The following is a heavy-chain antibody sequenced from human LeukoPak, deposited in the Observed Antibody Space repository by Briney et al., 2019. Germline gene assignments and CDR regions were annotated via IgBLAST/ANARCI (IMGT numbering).Heavy chain of an antibody. CDR2: INPNSGGT. CDR3: ARGSTVPATIRRAFDI. Sequence: ASVKVSCKASGYTFTGYYIHWLRQAPGQGLEWMGWINPNSGGTNYAQKFQGRVTMTRDTSISTAYMELSSLTSDDTAVYYCARGSTVPATIRRAFDIWGQGTMVTVSS. D-gene: IGHD2-2*01. V-gene: IGHV1-2*02. CDR1: GYTFTGYY. J-gene: IGHJ3*02.